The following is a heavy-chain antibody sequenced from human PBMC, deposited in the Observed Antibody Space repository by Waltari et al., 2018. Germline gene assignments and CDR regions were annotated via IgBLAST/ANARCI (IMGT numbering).Heavy chain of an antibody. CDR1: GGPMNSYY. J-gene: IGHJ3*02. Sequence: QVQLQESGPRLVKPSETLSLTCTVPGGPMNSYYWSWIRQPPGKGLEWIGYIYYSGTTNYNPSLKSRVIISVDTSKSQFSLKLSSVTAADTAVYYCASGGVPAAPRRAFDIWGQGTMVTVSS. D-gene: IGHD2-2*01. CDR2: IYYSGTT. CDR3: ASGGVPAAPRRAFDI. V-gene: IGHV4-59*01.